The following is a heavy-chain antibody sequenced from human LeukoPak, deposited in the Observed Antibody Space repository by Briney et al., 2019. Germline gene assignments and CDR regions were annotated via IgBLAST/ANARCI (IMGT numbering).Heavy chain of an antibody. J-gene: IGHJ4*02. V-gene: IGHV1-69*13. Sequence: SVRVSCKASGGTFSSYVIAWVRQAPGQGLEWMGGIIPILNTASYTQRFQGRVTIIAEESTSTFYIEVRSLTSEDSAVYYCARISEGGLAYWGQGTRVTVSS. CDR3: ARISEGGLAY. CDR1: GGTFSSYV. CDR2: IIPILNTA.